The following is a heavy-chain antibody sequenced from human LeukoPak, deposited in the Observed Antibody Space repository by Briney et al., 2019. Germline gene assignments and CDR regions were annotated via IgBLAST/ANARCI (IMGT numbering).Heavy chain of an antibody. CDR3: AKDDPNDYMPWIY. D-gene: IGHD4-11*01. CDR2: ISTSSSTI. J-gene: IGHJ4*02. V-gene: IGHV3-48*01. CDR1: GFSLSALS. Sequence: GGSLRLSCTASGFSLSALSMNWVRQAPGEGPEWLSFISTSSSTIYYADSVKGRFTISRDNSKNTLYLQMNSLRADDTAVYYCAKDDPNDYMPWIYWGQGTLVTVSS.